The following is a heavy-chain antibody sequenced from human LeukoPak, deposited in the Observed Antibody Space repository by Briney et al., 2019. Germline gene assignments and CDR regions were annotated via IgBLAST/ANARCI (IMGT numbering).Heavy chain of an antibody. V-gene: IGHV3-23*01. CDR2: ISGSGGST. D-gene: IGHD6-13*01. Sequence: GGSLRLSCAASGFTFSSYAMSWVRQAPGKGLEWVSAISGSGGSTYYADSVKGRFTISRDNSKNTLYLQMNSLRAEDPAVYYCAKAYLEGNPYSSSWPFDYWGQGTLVTVSS. CDR3: AKAYLEGNPYSSSWPFDY. CDR1: GFTFSSYA. J-gene: IGHJ4*02.